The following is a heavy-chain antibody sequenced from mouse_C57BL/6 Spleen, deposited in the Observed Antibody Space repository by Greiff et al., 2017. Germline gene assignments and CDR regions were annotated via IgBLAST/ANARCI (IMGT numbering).Heavy chain of an antibody. V-gene: IGHV5-4*01. CDR1: GFTFSSYA. CDR3: ARGGSNYDAMDY. Sequence: DVHLVESGGGLVKPGGSLKLSCAASGFTFSSYAMSWVRQTPEKRLEWVATISDGGSYTYYPDNVKGRFTISRDNAKNNLYLQMSHLKSEDTAMYYCARGGSNYDAMDYWGQGTSVTVSS. J-gene: IGHJ4*01. D-gene: IGHD2-5*01. CDR2: ISDGGSYT.